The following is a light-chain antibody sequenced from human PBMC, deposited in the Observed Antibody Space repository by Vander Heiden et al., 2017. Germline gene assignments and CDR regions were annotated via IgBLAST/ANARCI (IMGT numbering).Light chain of an antibody. V-gene: IGLV1-40*01. CDR1: SSNIGAGFD. J-gene: IGLJ1*01. CDR3: QSYDSSLSAYV. Sequence: QSVLTQPPSVSGAPGQRVTISCTGGSSNIGAGFDVHWYQQLPGTTPKLLIFGNSNRPSGVPDRFSGSKSGTSASLAITWLQAEDEGDYYCQSYDSSLSAYVFGTGTKVTVL. CDR2: GNS.